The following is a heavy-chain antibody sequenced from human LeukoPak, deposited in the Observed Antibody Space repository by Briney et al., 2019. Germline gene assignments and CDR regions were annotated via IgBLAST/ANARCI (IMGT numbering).Heavy chain of an antibody. CDR3: ARGGLGIQQGIDY. J-gene: IGHJ4*02. CDR1: GFTFSSYS. V-gene: IGHV3-21*01. CDR2: ISSSSSYI. D-gene: IGHD1-26*01. Sequence: GGSLRLSCAASGFTFSSYSMNWVRQAPGKGLEWVSSISSSSSYIYYADSVKGRFTISRDNAKNSLYLQMNSLRAEDTAVYYCARGGLGIQQGIDYWGQGTLVTVSS.